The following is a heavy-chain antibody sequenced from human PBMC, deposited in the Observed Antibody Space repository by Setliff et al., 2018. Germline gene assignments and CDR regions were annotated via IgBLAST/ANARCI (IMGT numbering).Heavy chain of an antibody. J-gene: IGHJ4*02. CDR1: GYTFRSYG. D-gene: IGHD3-9*01. V-gene: IGHV1-69*05. CDR3: ATGFLRYDILTGYYQRPHYFEY. CDR2: IIPIFGTP. Sequence: SVKVSCKASGYTFRSYGINWVRQAPGQGLEWMGGIIPIFGTPTYAQKFQGRVTITTDESTNTAYMELSSLRSDDTAVFYCATGFLRYDILTGYYQRPHYFEYWGQGTLVTVSS.